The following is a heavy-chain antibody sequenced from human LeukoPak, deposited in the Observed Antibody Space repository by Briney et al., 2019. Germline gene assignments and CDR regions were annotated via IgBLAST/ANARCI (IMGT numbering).Heavy chain of an antibody. Sequence: GGSLRLSCAASGFTVSSNYMSWVRQAPGKGLEWVSVIYSGGSTYYADSVKGRFTISRDNSKNTLYLQMNSLRAEDTAVYYCARATPTSYSGSYYTGYWGQGTLVTVSS. V-gene: IGHV3-53*01. D-gene: IGHD1-26*01. CDR3: ARATPTSYSGSYYTGY. CDR2: IYSGGST. J-gene: IGHJ4*02. CDR1: GFTVSSNY.